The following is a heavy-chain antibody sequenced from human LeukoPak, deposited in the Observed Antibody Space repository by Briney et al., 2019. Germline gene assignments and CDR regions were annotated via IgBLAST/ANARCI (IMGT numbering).Heavy chain of an antibody. CDR2: ISSKANNYET. V-gene: IGHV3-73*01. CDR3: TRAYSERYEGFDP. D-gene: IGHD1-26*01. Sequence: GGALRLSCVACGFTFSGCAMHWVRQASGRGLEWVGRISSKANNYETAYAASVKGRFTISRDDSKNTAYLQMSSLKNEDTAMYYCTRAYSERYEGFDPWGQGTLVTVSS. CDR1: GFTFSGCA. J-gene: IGHJ5*02.